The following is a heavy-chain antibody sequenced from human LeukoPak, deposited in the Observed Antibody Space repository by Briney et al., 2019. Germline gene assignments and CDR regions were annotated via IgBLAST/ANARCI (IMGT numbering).Heavy chain of an antibody. CDR1: GGSISSYY. J-gene: IGHJ4*02. V-gene: IGHV4-59*01. CDR2: IYDSGST. D-gene: IGHD3-22*01. Sequence: SETLSLTCTVSGGSISSYYWSWIRQPPGKGLEWIGYIYDSGSTNYNPSLKSRVTISVDTSKNQFSLKLSSVTAADTAVYYCARGHYDSSGYYYYWGQGTLVTVSS. CDR3: ARGHYDSSGYYYY.